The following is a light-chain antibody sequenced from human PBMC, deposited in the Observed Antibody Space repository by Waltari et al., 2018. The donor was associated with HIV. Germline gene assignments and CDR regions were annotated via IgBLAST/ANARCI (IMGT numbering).Light chain of an antibody. CDR3: GTWDSSLSAYV. V-gene: IGLV1-51*01. CDR1: SSNIGNNY. J-gene: IGLJ1*01. CDR2: VNN. Sequence: QSVLTQPPSVSAAPGQKVTISCSGSSSNIGNNYVSWYQQLPGTAPKLIIYVNNKRPSGIPDRFSGSKSGTSATLGITGLQTGDEADYYCGTWDSSLSAYVFGTGTKVTVL.